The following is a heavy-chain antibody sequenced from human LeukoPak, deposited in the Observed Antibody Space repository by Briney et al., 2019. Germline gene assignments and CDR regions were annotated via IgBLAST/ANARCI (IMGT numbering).Heavy chain of an antibody. CDR1: GFTFSSHW. Sequence: GGSLRLSCAASGFTFSSHWMHWVRQAPGKGLVWVSRINSDGSSTSYADSVKGRFTISRDNAKNTLYLQMNSLRAEDTAVYYCAKEAQLATFDYWGQGTLVTVSS. CDR2: INSDGSST. V-gene: IGHV3-74*01. CDR3: AKEAQLATFDY. J-gene: IGHJ4*02. D-gene: IGHD6-13*01.